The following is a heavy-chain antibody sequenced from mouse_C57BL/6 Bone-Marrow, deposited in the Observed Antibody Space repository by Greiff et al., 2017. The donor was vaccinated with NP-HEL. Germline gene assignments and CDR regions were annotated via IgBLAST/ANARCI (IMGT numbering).Heavy chain of an antibody. Sequence: QVQLKQSGAELVKPGASVKISCKASGYAFSSYWMNWVKQRPGKGLEWIGQIYPGDGDTNYNGKFKGKATLTADKSSSTAYMQLSSLTSEDSAVYFCACPYYYGSRGYFDYWGQGTTLTVSS. CDR3: ACPYYYGSRGYFDY. V-gene: IGHV1-80*01. CDR1: GYAFSSYW. J-gene: IGHJ2*01. CDR2: IYPGDGDT. D-gene: IGHD1-1*01.